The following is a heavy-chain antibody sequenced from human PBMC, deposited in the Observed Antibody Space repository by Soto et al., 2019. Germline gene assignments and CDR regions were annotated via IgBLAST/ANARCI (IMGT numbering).Heavy chain of an antibody. CDR1: GVNFTNYG. D-gene: IGHD6-19*01. CDR3: TGEASIIIPAVADF. V-gene: IGHV3-21*01. Sequence: EVQLLESGGGLVRPGGSLTLSCAVSGVNFTNYGINWVRQAPGKGLEWVSSVSKSDYTYYSESVKGRFTISRDNARNSVSLQMDNLGDEDTAVYYSTGEASIIIPAVADFWGQGTLVIVSS. CDR2: VSKSDYT. J-gene: IGHJ4*02.